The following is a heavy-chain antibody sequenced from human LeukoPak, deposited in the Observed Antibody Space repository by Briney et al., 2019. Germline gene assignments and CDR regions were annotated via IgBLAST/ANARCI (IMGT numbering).Heavy chain of an antibody. D-gene: IGHD2-2*01. CDR3: ARDQTSAASAFDI. CDR1: GGSISSGDYY. CDR2: IYYSGST. Sequence: SQTLSLTCTVSGGSISSGDYYWSWIRQPPGKGLEWLGYIYYSGSTYYNPSLKSRVTISVDTSKNQFSLKLSSVTAADTAVYYCARDQTSAASAFDIWGQGTMVTVSS. J-gene: IGHJ3*02. V-gene: IGHV4-30-4*01.